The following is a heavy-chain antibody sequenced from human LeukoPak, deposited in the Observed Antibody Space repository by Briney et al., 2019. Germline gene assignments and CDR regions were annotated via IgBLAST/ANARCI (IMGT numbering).Heavy chain of an antibody. Sequence: SVKVSCKASGGTFKSYAISGVGQAPGKGVEGRGGIIPIFGTANYAQKFQGRVTITTDESTSTAYMELSSLRSEDTAVYYCARGATYYYDSSGYQFDYWGQGTLVTVSS. J-gene: IGHJ4*02. CDR1: GGTFKSYA. D-gene: IGHD3-22*01. CDR3: ARGATYYYDSSGYQFDY. CDR2: IIPIFGTA. V-gene: IGHV1-69*05.